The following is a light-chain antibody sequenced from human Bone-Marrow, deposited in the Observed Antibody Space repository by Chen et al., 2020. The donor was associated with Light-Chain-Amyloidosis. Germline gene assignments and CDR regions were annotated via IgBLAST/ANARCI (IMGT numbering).Light chain of an antibody. CDR2: FAS. J-gene: IGKJ3*01. CDR1: QSVLCSCNNQNY. Sequence: DIVMTQYPDSMAVSLGERDTINCKSSQSVLCSCNNQNYLTRYQQKPGQPPKLLIYFASTRESGVPDRFSGSGSGTDFTLTISSLQAEDVAVYYCQQYYNVPFTFGPGTKVDIK. V-gene: IGKV4-1*01. CDR3: QQYYNVPFT.